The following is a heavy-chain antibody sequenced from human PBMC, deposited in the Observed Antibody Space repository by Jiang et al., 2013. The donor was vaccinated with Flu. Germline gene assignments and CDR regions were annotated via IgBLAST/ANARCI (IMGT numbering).Heavy chain of an antibody. CDR3: ARQGYCNRTSCYDY. V-gene: IGHV4-59*08. CDR2: ISYSGFT. Sequence: SGSGLVKPSQTLSLTCTVSGGSISSHYWSWIRQPPGKGLEWIGYISYSGFTNYIPSLKSRITIAVDTSKNQFSLRLSSVTAADTAVYYCARQGYCNRTSCYDYWGQGTLVTVSS. CDR1: GGSISSHY. D-gene: IGHD2-2*01. J-gene: IGHJ4*02.